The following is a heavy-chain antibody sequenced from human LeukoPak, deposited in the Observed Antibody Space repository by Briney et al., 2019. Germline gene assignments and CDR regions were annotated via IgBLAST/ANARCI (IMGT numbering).Heavy chain of an antibody. CDR3: ARVGWGYDSSGYYYPTYFDY. Sequence: NPSETLSLTCTVSGGSISSYYWSWIWQPPGKGLEWIGYIYYSGSTNYNPSLKSRVTISVDTSKNQFSLKLSSVTAADTAVYYCARVGWGYDSSGYYYPTYFDYWGQGTLVTVSS. V-gene: IGHV4-59*08. CDR2: IYYSGST. CDR1: GGSISSYY. D-gene: IGHD3-22*01. J-gene: IGHJ4*02.